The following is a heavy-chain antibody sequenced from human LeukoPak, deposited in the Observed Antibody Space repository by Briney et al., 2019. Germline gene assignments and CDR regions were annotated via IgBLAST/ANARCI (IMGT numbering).Heavy chain of an antibody. V-gene: IGHV3-30-3*01. CDR1: GFTFSSYA. Sequence: QSGGSLRLSCAASGFTFSSYAMHWVRQAPGKGLEWVAVISYDGSNKYYADSVKGRFTISRDNSKNTLYLQMNSLRAEDTAVYYCARVDFPGIPMTTRHFGGFDIWGQGTMVTVSS. J-gene: IGHJ3*02. CDR3: ARVDFPGIPMTTRHFGGFDI. CDR2: ISYDGSNK. D-gene: IGHD4-17*01.